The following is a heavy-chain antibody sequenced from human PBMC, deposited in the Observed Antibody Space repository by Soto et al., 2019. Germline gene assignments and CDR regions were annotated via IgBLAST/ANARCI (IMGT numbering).Heavy chain of an antibody. V-gene: IGHV5-51*01. D-gene: IGHD2-15*01. Sequence: PGESLKISCKGSGYSFTSYWIGWVRQMPGKGLEWMGIIYPGDSDTRYSPSFQGQVTISADKSISTAYLQWSSLKASDTAMYYCATLGYCSGGSCYSHHKPQDYYYYGMDVWGQGTTVTVSS. CDR1: GYSFTSYW. CDR3: ATLGYCSGGSCYSHHKPQDYYYYGMDV. CDR2: IYPGDSDT. J-gene: IGHJ6*02.